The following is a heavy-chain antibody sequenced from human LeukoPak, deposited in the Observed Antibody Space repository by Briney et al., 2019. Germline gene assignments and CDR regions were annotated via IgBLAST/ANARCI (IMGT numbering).Heavy chain of an antibody. CDR3: ATDPPDSSGYYPFPTL. J-gene: IGHJ3*01. D-gene: IGHD3-22*01. CDR1: GYTLTELS. Sequence: ASVKVSCKVSGYTLTELSMHWVRQAPGKGLEWMGGFDPEDGETIYAQKFKGRVTMTEDTSKDTAYMELSSLRSEDTAVYYCATDPPDSSGYYPFPTLWGQGTMVTVSS. V-gene: IGHV1-24*01. CDR2: FDPEDGET.